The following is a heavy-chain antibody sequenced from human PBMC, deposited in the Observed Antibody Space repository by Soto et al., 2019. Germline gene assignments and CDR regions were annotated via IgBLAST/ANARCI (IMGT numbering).Heavy chain of an antibody. V-gene: IGHV1-69*13. CDR2: IIPIFGTA. CDR3: ARGGRGCSSTSCYINYYSYYGMDV. CDR1: GGTFSSYA. D-gene: IGHD2-2*01. Sequence: SVKVSFKASGGTFSSYAISWVRQAPGQGLEWMGGIIPIFGTANYAQKFQGRVTITADESTSTAYMELSSLRSEDTAVYYCARGGRGCSSTSCYINYYSYYGMDVWGQENTVTVSS. J-gene: IGHJ6*02.